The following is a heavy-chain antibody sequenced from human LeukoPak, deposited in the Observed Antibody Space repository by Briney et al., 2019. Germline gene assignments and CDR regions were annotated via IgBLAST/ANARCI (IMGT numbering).Heavy chain of an antibody. CDR2: IYYSGST. CDR3: ARLQNWNDDGNFDY. CDR1: GGSISSYY. D-gene: IGHD1-1*01. Sequence: SETLSLTCTVSGGSISSYYWSWIRQPPGKGLGWIGYIYYSGSTNYNPSLKSRVTISVDTSKNQFSLKLSSVTAADTAVYYCARLQNWNDDGNFDYWGQGTLVTVSS. V-gene: IGHV4-59*08. J-gene: IGHJ4*02.